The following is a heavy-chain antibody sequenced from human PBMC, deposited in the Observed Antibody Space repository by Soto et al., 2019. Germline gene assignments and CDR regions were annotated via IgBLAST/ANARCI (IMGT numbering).Heavy chain of an antibody. J-gene: IGHJ3*02. CDR1: GGSISSGDYY. Sequence: QVQLQESGPGLVKPSQTLSLTCTVSGGSISSGDYYWSWIRQPPGKGLEWIGYIYYSGSTYYNPSLTGRVTISVDAAKNQFSLKLSSVTAADTAVYYCARVKITMIVVVRLSAFDIWGQGTMVTVSS. CDR3: ARVKITMIVVVRLSAFDI. V-gene: IGHV4-30-4*01. D-gene: IGHD3-22*01. CDR2: IYYSGST.